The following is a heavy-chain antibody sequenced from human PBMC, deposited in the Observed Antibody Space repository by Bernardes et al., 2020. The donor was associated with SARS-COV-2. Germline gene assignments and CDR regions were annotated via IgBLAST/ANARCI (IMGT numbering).Heavy chain of an antibody. CDR3: ASIRVASLRGAFDI. Sequence: GGSLRLSCAASGFIVSSNYMNWVRQAPGKGLEWVSLLYSAGNTDYADSVKGRFTISRDNSKNTLYLQMNSLRDEDTAVYYCASIRVASLRGAFDIWGQGTMVTVSS. V-gene: IGHV3-53*01. J-gene: IGHJ3*02. CDR1: GFIVSSNY. D-gene: IGHD3-3*01. CDR2: LYSAGNT.